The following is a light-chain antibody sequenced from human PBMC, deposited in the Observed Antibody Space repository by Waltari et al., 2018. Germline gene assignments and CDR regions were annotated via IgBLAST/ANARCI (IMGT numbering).Light chain of an antibody. V-gene: IGLV2-14*01. Sequence: QSGLTQPASVSGSPGQSITISCTATTSDFDAFNSVSGYQFQPGKAPKLIISDVNNRPSGISNRFSGSKSADTASLTISGLQAEDEADYYCSSYTTSGTLAVVFGGGTKLTVL. CDR3: SSYTTSGTLAVV. CDR1: TSDFDAFNS. J-gene: IGLJ3*02. CDR2: DVN.